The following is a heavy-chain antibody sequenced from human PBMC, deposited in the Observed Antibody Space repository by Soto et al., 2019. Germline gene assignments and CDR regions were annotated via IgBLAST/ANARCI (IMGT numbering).Heavy chain of an antibody. Sequence: VQSGAELKKPGASVNISCQASGFTFSDTLINWVRQGPGQRLEWMGWINPANGNTRYSEPFQGRVTISSLSSASTAYVALSDLSSEGTAVYYCARDIVSVAPRANDAFDVWGQGTMITVSS. CDR3: ARDIVSVAPRANDAFDV. CDR1: GFTFSDTL. J-gene: IGHJ3*01. V-gene: IGHV1-3*01. D-gene: IGHD1-26*01. CDR2: INPANGNT.